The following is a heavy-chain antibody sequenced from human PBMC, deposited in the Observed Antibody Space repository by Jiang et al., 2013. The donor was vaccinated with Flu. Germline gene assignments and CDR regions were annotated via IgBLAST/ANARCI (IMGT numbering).Heavy chain of an antibody. J-gene: IGHJ4*02. CDR2: ISSSSSYI. D-gene: IGHD4-11*01. Sequence: QLLESGGGLVKPGGSLRLSCAASGFTFSSYSMNWVRQAPGKGLEWVSSISSSSSYIYYADSVKGRFTISRDNAKNSLYLQMNSLRAEDTAVYYCARVRRMTTPYYFDYWGQGTLVTVSS. CDR1: GFTFSSYS. V-gene: IGHV3-21*01. CDR3: ARVRRMTTPYYFDY.